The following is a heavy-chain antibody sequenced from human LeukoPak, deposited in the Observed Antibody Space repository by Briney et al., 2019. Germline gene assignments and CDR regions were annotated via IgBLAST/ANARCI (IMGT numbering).Heavy chain of an antibody. J-gene: IGHJ4*02. CDR1: GYTFTSYY. CDR3: ARAGHNADDAMLHLRD. Sequence: ASVKVSCKASGYTFTSYYIHWVRQAPGQGLEWMGIIYPGGGSTSYAQKFQGRVTMTRDMSTSTVYMELSSLRSEDTAVYYCARAGHNADDAMLHLRDWGQGTLVTVSS. CDR2: IYPGGGST. V-gene: IGHV1-46*01. D-gene: IGHD2-8*01.